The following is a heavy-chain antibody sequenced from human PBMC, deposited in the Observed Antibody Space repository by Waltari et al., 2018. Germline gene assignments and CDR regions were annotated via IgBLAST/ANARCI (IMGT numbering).Heavy chain of an antibody. D-gene: IGHD3-3*01. Sequence: QAQLVQSGAEVKKPGASVKVSCKASGYTFSNYDINGVRQATGKGLEWMGWMNPDSGNTGYAPKFQGRVTMTRDTSITTAYMELSSLAYEDTAIYYCARSPFAVEAYFDLWGRGTLVAVSS. V-gene: IGHV1-8*02. CDR1: GYTFSNYD. CDR3: ARSPFAVEAYFDL. J-gene: IGHJ2*01. CDR2: MNPDSGNT.